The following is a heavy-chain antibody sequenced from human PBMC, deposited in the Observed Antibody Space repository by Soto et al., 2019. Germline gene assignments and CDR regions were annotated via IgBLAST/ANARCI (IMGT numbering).Heavy chain of an antibody. CDR2: ISSSGSTI. J-gene: IGHJ6*02. Sequence: GGSLRLSCAASGFTFSDYYMSWIRQAPGKGLEWVSYISSSGSTIYYADSVKGRFTISRDNAKNSLYLQMNSLRAEDTAVYYCARDVDTAMGNYYGMDVWGQGTTVTVSS. V-gene: IGHV3-11*01. CDR1: GFTFSDYY. CDR3: ARDVDTAMGNYYGMDV. D-gene: IGHD5-18*01.